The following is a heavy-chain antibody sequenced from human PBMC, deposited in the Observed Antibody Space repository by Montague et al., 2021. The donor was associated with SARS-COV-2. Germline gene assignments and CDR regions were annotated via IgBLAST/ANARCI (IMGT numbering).Heavy chain of an antibody. V-gene: IGHV4-34*01. CDR2: VNQSGTT. D-gene: IGHD2-2*01. CDR1: GGSFSNYY. J-gene: IGHJ3*02. CDR3: ARGRQPVVVPGAGPAGRAFDI. Sequence: SETLSLTCAISGGSFSNYYWSWIRQPPGKGLEWIGEVNQSGTTIYNPSVKSGVTISEDTSKNQFYLRLNSVTAAGTAVYYCARGRQPVVVPGAGPAGRAFDIWGQGPMVTVSS.